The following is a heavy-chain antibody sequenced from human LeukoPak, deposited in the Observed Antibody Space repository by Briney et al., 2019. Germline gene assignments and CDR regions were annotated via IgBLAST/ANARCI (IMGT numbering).Heavy chain of an antibody. V-gene: IGHV3-7*01. J-gene: IGHJ4*02. Sequence: PGGSLRLSCAASGFTFSNFWMSWVRQAPGSGLEWVANIEKDGSVEYYVDSVKGRFTISRDNAKNSLYLQMNSLRAEDTAVYYCARRRGSDSLGYWGQGTLVTVSS. CDR2: IEKDGSVE. D-gene: IGHD1-26*01. CDR3: ARRRGSDSLGY. CDR1: GFTFSNFW.